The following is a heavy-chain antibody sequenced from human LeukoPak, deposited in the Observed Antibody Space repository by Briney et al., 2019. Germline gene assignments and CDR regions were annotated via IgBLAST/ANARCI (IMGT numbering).Heavy chain of an antibody. CDR2: VGISSGNT. Sequence: GGSLRLSCAASGFTFSDYSMNWVRQAPGKGLEWISYVGISSGNTKYADSVKGRFTISGDKAKNSLYLQMNSLRVEDTAVYYCARDTRYAFDNWGQGTLVTVSS. D-gene: IGHD2-2*01. J-gene: IGHJ4*02. CDR1: GFTFSDYS. CDR3: ARDTRYAFDN. V-gene: IGHV3-48*01.